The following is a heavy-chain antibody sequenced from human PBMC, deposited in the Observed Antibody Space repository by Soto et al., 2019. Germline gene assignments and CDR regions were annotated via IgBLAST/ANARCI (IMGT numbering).Heavy chain of an antibody. J-gene: IGHJ4*02. V-gene: IGHV4-31*03. Sequence: PSETLSLTCTVSGGSISSGGYYWSWIRQYPGKGLEWIGYIHYSGTTFYNPSLKSRLTISVDTSKNQFSLKLSSVTAADTAVYYCAREGELVPADFWGQGTLVTVSS. CDR2: IHYSGTT. CDR1: GGSISSGGYY. D-gene: IGHD2-2*01. CDR3: AREGELVPADF.